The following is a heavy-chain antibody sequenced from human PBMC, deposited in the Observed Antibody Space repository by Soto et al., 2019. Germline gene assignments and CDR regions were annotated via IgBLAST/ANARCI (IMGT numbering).Heavy chain of an antibody. CDR3: AAQREYITMIVVVTDY. V-gene: IGHV3-23*01. Sequence: PGGSLRLSCAAPGFTFSSYAMSWVRQAPGKGLEWVSAISGSGGSTYYADSVKGRFTISRDNSKNTLYLQMNSLRAEDTAVYYCAAQREYITMIVVVTDYWGQGTLVTVSS. CDR1: GFTFSSYA. CDR2: ISGSGGST. D-gene: IGHD3-22*01. J-gene: IGHJ4*02.